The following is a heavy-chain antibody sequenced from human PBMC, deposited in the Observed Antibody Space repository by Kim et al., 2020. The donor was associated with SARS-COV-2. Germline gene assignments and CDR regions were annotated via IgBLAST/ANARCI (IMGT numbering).Heavy chain of an antibody. D-gene: IGHD6-6*01. J-gene: IGHJ3*02. Sequence: SETLSLTCTVSGGSISSGGYYWSWIRQHPGKGLEWIGYIYYSGSTYYNPSLKSRVTISVDTSKNQFSLKLSSVTAADTAVYYCAREPAVGSIAARQFAFDIWGQGTMVTVSS. CDR1: GGSISSGGYY. CDR2: IYYSGST. V-gene: IGHV4-31*03. CDR3: AREPAVGSIAARQFAFDI.